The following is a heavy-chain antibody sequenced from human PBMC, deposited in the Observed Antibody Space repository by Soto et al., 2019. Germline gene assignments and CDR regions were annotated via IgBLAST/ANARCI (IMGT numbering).Heavy chain of an antibody. J-gene: IGHJ4*02. CDR1: GGSISSGGYY. D-gene: IGHD3-9*01. V-gene: IGHV4-31*03. CDR2: IYYSGST. CDR3: ARENYDILTGTPGYFDY. Sequence: QVQLQESGPGLVKPSQTLSLTCTVSGGSISSGGYYWSWIRQHPGKGLEWIGYIYYSGSTYYNPSLESRVTISVDTSKNQFSLKLSSVTAADTAVYYCARENYDILTGTPGYFDYWGQGTLVTVSS.